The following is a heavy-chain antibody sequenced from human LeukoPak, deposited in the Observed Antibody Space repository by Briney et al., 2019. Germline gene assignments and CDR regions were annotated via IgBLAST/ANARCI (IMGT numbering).Heavy chain of an antibody. V-gene: IGHV4-59*01. CDR1: GGSISSYY. J-gene: IGHJ3*02. CDR3: ARGCSSTSCYAGGAFDI. Sequence: SETLSLTCTVSGGSISSYYWSWIRQPPGKGLEWIGYIYYSGSTNYNPSLKSRDTISVDTSKNQFSLKLSSVTAADTAVYYCARGCSSTSCYAGGAFDIWGQGTMVTVSS. CDR2: IYYSGST. D-gene: IGHD2-2*01.